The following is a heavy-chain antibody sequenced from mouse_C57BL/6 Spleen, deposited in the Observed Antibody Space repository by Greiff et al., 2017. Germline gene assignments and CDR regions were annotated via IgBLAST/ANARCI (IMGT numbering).Heavy chain of an antibody. Sequence: VQLQQPGAELVLPGASVKLSCKASGYTFTSYWMHWVKQRPGQGLEWIGEIDPSDSYTNYNQKFKGKSTLTVDKSSSTAYMQLSSLTSEDSAVYYCARRNWEYWYFDVWGTGTTVTVSS. D-gene: IGHD4-1*01. CDR1: GYTFTSYW. CDR2: IDPSDSYT. V-gene: IGHV1-69*01. J-gene: IGHJ1*03. CDR3: ARRNWEYWYFDV.